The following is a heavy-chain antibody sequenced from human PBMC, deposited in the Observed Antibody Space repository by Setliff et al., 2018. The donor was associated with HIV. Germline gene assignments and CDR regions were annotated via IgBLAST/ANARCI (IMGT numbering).Heavy chain of an antibody. D-gene: IGHD2-15*01. V-gene: IGHV5-51*01. CDR3: ARQAVDCSGGTCYSTSAFDY. Sequence: GESLKISCRGSGYNFASHWIAWVRQMPGKGLEWTGIVYPDDSDSRYSPSFQGQVTISADKSVSTAYLQWSSLKASDTAMYYCARQAVDCSGGTCYSTSAFDYWGQGTLVTVSS. J-gene: IGHJ4*02. CDR2: VYPDDSDS. CDR1: GYNFASHW.